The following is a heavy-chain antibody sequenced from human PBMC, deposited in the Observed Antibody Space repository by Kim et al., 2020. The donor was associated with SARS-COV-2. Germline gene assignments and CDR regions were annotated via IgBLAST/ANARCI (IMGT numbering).Heavy chain of an antibody. CDR3: AKRGSRMGFDS. Sequence: GGSLRLSCAASGFTFSSYDMSWVRQAPGKGLEWVSTFTYSGDDTYYTDSVKGRFTISRDNSKNTLYLQMNSLRADDTAVYYCAKRGSRMGFDSWGQGTLV. CDR1: GFTFSSYD. D-gene: IGHD3-16*01. V-gene: IGHV3-23*01. CDR2: FTYSGDDT. J-gene: IGHJ4*02.